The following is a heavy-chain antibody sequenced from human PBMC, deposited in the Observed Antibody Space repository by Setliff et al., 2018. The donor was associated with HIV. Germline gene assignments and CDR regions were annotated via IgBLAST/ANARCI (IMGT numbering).Heavy chain of an antibody. CDR3: AKGSGFYDY. D-gene: IGHD3-22*01. CDR1: GFTVSDNY. Sequence: ASGFTVSDNYMTWVRQTPGEGLEWVSLIYTGGTTYYADSVKGRFTISRDSSENTLYLQMDSLRVEDTAVYYCAKGSGFYDYWGQGTLVTVSS. V-gene: IGHV3-53*01. CDR2: IYTGGTT. J-gene: IGHJ4*02.